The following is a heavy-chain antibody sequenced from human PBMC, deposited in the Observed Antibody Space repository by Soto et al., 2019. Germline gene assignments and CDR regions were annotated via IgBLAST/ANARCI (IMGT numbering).Heavy chain of an antibody. V-gene: IGHV4-59*08. Sequence: SETLSLTCTVSGGSINTYYWTWMRQPPGMELEWIGYVYSSGSTNYNPPLRSRVTISLDTSQRQFSLKLNSVTAADTAIYYCARRKTRPEAFDYWGQGMLVTVSS. CDR3: ARRKTRPEAFDY. J-gene: IGHJ4*02. CDR1: GGSINTYY. CDR2: VYSSGST.